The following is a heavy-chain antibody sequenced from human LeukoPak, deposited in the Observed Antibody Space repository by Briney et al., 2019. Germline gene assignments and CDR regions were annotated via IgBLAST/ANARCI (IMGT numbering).Heavy chain of an antibody. CDR2: IYYSGST. Sequence: SETLSLTCTVSGGSISGSSYYWGWIRQPPGKGLEWIGSIYYSGSTYYNPSLKSRVTISVDTSKNQFSLKLSSVTAADTAVYYCAVGYSSGWYDYWGQGTLVTVSS. V-gene: IGHV4-39*07. CDR3: AVGYSSGWYDY. J-gene: IGHJ4*02. D-gene: IGHD6-19*01. CDR1: GGSISGSSYY.